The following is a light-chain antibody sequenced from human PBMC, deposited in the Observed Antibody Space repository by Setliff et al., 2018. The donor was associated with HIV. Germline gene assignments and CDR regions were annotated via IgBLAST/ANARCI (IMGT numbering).Light chain of an antibody. V-gene: IGLV2-23*02. Sequence: SGSPGQSIIISCTGTTXXXGSYNRVSWYQQRPGTAPKLIIYEVNKRPSGVSNRFSGSKSGTTASLAISGLQADDEADYYCCSYAGSNIFVVFGTGTKVTVL. CDR2: EVN. J-gene: IGLJ1*01. CDR1: TXXXGSYNR. CDR3: CSYAGSNIFVV.